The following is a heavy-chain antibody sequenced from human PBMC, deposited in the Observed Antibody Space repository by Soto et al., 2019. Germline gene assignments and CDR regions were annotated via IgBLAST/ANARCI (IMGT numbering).Heavy chain of an antibody. CDR3: ARVLYGSGSYYNWYYYGMDG. J-gene: IGHJ6*02. V-gene: IGHV4-34*01. D-gene: IGHD3-10*01. CDR1: GGSFSGYH. Sequence: QVQLQQWGAGLLKPSETLSLTCAVYGGSFSGYHWSWIRQPTGKGLEWIGEINQSGSNNYNPSLKRRVTISVDTAKNQLSLKLSSVTAADTAVYYCARVLYGSGSYYNWYYYGMDGWVQGTTVTVSS. CDR2: INQSGSN.